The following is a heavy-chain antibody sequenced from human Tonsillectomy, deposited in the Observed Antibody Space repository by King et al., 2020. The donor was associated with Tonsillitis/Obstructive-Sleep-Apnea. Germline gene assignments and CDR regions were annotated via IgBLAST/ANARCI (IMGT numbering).Heavy chain of an antibody. V-gene: IGHV4-59*01. J-gene: IGHJ5*02. D-gene: IGHD2-2*01. CDR2: IYYSGST. Sequence: QLQESGPGLVKPSETLSLTCTVSGGSISSYYWSWIRQPPGKGLEWIGYIYYSGSTNYNPSLQSRVTISVDTSKNQFSLKLSSVTAADTAVYYCARDMGVVVPAAMGFDPWGQGTLVTVSS. CDR1: GGSISSYY. CDR3: ARDMGVVVPAAMGFDP.